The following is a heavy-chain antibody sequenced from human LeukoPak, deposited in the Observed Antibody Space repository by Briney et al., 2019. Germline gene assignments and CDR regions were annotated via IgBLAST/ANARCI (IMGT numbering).Heavy chain of an antibody. V-gene: IGHV1-2*06. CDR3: ARDYCSSTSCLFDY. CDR1: GYTFTGYH. J-gene: IGHJ4*02. D-gene: IGHD2-2*01. CDR2: INPNSGDT. Sequence: ASVKVSCKVSGYTFTGYHMHWVRQAPGQGLEWMGRINPNSGDTNYARKFQGRVTMTRDTSISTAYMELSRLRSDDTAVYYCARDYCSSTSCLFDYWGQGTLVTVSS.